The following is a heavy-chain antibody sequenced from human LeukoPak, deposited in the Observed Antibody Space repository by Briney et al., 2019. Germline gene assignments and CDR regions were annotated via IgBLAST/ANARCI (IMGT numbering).Heavy chain of an antibody. CDR3: AKVWYYDSSGFYPYDY. Sequence: GGSLRLSCAASGFTFSSYAMSWVRQAPGKGLEWVSAISGSGGSTYYADSVKGRFTISRDNSKNTLYVQMNSPRAEDTAVYYCAKVWYYDSSGFYPYDYWGQGTLVTVSS. J-gene: IGHJ4*02. V-gene: IGHV3-23*01. CDR1: GFTFSSYA. CDR2: ISGSGGST. D-gene: IGHD3-22*01.